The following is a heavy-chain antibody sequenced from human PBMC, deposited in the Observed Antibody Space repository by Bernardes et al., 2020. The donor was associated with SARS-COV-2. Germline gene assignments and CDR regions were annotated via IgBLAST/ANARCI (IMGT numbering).Heavy chain of an antibody. J-gene: IGHJ4*02. CDR3: ARDRIAVAGTFYFDY. CDR2: ISSSSSYI. D-gene: IGHD6-19*01. V-gene: IGHV3-21*01. CDR1: GFTFSSYS. Sequence: GSLRLSCAASGFTFSSYSMNWVRQAPGKGLEWVSSISSSSSYIYYADSVKGRFTISRDNAKNSLYLQMNSLRAEDTAVYYCARDRIAVAGTFYFDYWGQGTLVTVSS.